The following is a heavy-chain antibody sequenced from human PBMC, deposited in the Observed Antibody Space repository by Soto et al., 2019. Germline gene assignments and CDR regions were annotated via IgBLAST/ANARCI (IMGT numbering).Heavy chain of an antibody. CDR2: ITPFFGTA. J-gene: IGHJ2*01. CDR1: GGTFSNYA. V-gene: IGHV1-69*12. D-gene: IGHD6-19*01. CDR3: AQTLGSAVAGPGRFDL. Sequence: QVQLVQSGAEVKKPGSSVKVSCKASGGTFSNYAISWVRQAPGQGLEWMGGITPFFGTANYAQKFQGRVTLTAHEPMXXAYMELSRLRSEDTAVYYCAQTLGSAVAGPGRFDLWGRGTLVTVSS.